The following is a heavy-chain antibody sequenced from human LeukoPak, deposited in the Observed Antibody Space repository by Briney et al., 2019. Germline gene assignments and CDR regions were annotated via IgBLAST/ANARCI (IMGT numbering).Heavy chain of an antibody. CDR1: GYSFTSYW. CDR2: IYPGDSAT. J-gene: IGHJ6*03. CDR3: AVGRYCSSTNCPSTYYYYYMDV. Sequence: GESLKISCKASGYSFTSYWIGWVRQMPGKGLEWKGIIYPGDSATRYSPSFQGQVTVSADKSITTAYLQWSSLKASDTAIYYCAVGRYCSSTNCPSTYYYYYMDVWGKGTTVTVSS. D-gene: IGHD2-2*01. V-gene: IGHV5-51*01.